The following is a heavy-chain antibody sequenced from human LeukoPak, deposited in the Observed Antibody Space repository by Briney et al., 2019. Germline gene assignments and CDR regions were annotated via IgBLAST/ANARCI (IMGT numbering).Heavy chain of an antibody. J-gene: IGHJ6*02. D-gene: IGHD2-2*02. CDR1: GGSITSSIDY. Sequence: PSETLSLTCTVSGGSITSSIDYWGWVRQPPGKGLEWIATIYYSTSTQYNPSLKSRVTMSVDTSKNQFSLKLSSMTAADTAVYYCARHQCSGTRSYNFYFYGMDVWGQGTTVTVSS. CDR3: ARHQCSGTRSYNFYFYGMDV. CDR2: IYYSTST. V-gene: IGHV4-39*01.